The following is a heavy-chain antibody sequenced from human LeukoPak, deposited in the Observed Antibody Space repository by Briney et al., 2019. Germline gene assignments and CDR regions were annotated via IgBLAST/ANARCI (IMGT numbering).Heavy chain of an antibody. CDR1: GYTFTNYG. J-gene: IGHJ4*02. D-gene: IGHD3-22*01. CDR3: ARDPTDNYYDSSGSVDY. Sequence: ASVKVSCKASGYTFTNYGISWVRQAPGQGLEWMGWISAYNGNTSYAQKLQGRVTMTTDTSTSTAYMELRSLRSDDTAVYYCARDPTDNYYDSSGSVDYWGQGTLVTVSS. V-gene: IGHV1-18*01. CDR2: ISAYNGNT.